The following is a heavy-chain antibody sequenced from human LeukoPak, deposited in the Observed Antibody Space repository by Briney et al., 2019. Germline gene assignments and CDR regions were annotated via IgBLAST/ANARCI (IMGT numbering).Heavy chain of an antibody. Sequence: GGSVRLSCAASGFTFSSYWMHWVRQAPGKGLVWVSRINSDGSSTSYADSVKGRFTISRDNAKNTLYLQMNSLRAEDTAVYYCARVERPYYFDYWGQGTLVTVSS. V-gene: IGHV3-74*01. CDR3: ARVERPYYFDY. D-gene: IGHD5-24*01. J-gene: IGHJ4*02. CDR2: INSDGSST. CDR1: GFTFSSYW.